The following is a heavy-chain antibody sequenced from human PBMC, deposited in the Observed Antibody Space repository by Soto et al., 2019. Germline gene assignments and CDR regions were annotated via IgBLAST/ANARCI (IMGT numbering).Heavy chain of an antibody. V-gene: IGHV4-39*01. CDR2: SSYNGGT. CDR3: ARHRIEVVWRGFDY. CDR1: AYSSTISNSY. J-gene: IGHJ4*02. Sequence: PXETLSLTCTVSAYSSTISNSYWGWLRQPPGKGLQWIGSSSYNGGTFYNPSLKGRVAISVDTSKKQSSLQVTSVTAADTAMYFCARHRIEVVWRGFDYWGQGSPVTVSS. D-gene: IGHD1-1*01.